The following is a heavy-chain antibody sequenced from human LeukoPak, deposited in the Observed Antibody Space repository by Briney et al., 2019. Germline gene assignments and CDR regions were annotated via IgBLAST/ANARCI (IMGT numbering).Heavy chain of an antibody. Sequence: SGPTLVKPTQTLTLTCTFSGFSLSTSGMCVSWIRQPPGKALEWLALIDWNDDKYYSTSLKTRLTISKDTSKNQVVLTMTNMDPVDTATYYCARTSRNYYGSGYGMDVWGQGTTVTVSS. CDR2: IDWNDDK. J-gene: IGHJ6*02. D-gene: IGHD3-10*01. V-gene: IGHV2-70*01. CDR1: GFSLSTSGMC. CDR3: ARTSRNYYGSGYGMDV.